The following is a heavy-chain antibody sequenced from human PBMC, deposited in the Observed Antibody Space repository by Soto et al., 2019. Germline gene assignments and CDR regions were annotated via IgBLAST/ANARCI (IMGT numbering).Heavy chain of an antibody. Sequence: SETLSLTCTVSGGSISSYYWSWIRQPPGKGLEWIGYIYYSGSTNYNPSLKSRVTISVDTSKNQFSLKLSSVTAADTAVYYCARVVAAPKGLFWFDPWGQGTLVTVSS. CDR3: ARVVAAPKGLFWFDP. CDR2: IYYSGST. V-gene: IGHV4-59*01. D-gene: IGHD6-6*01. CDR1: GGSISSYY. J-gene: IGHJ5*02.